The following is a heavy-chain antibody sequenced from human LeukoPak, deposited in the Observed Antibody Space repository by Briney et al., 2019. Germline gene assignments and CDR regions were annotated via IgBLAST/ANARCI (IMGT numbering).Heavy chain of an antibody. V-gene: IGHV3-21*01. CDR3: ARDYGSGSYYPDY. J-gene: IGHJ4*02. D-gene: IGHD3-10*01. CDR2: ISSSSSYI. CDR1: GFTFSSYN. Sequence: GGSLRLSSATSGFTFSSYNINCVRQAPGKLLDWVSSISSSSSYIYYADSVKGRFTISRDNAKDSLYLQMNSLRAEDTAVYYCARDYGSGSYYPDYWGQGTLVTVSS.